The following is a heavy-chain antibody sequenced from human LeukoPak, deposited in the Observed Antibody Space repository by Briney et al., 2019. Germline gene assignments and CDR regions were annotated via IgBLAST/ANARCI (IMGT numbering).Heavy chain of an antibody. CDR2: IIPIFGTA. J-gene: IGHJ4*02. CDR3: TRALWSGSYEN. V-gene: IGHV1-69*05. CDR1: GGTFSSYA. Sequence: GASVKVSCKASGGTFSSYAISWVRQAPGQGLEWMGRIIPIFGTANYAQKFQGRVTITTDESTSTAYMELSSLRSEDTAVYYCTRALWSGSYENWGQGTLVTVSS. D-gene: IGHD1-26*01.